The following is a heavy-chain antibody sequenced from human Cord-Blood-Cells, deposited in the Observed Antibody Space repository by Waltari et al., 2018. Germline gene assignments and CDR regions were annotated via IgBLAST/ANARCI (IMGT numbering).Heavy chain of an antibody. V-gene: IGHV4-39*01. D-gene: IGHD3-3*01. CDR2: IYYSGST. CDR1: GGSISSSIYY. Sequence: QLQLQESGPGLVKPSETLSLTCTVSGGSISSSIYYWGWLRQPPGKGLEWIGSIYYSGSTYYNPSLKSRVTISVDTSKNQFSLKLSSVTAADTAVYYCARLDFWSGYYDYWGQGTLVTVSS. CDR3: ARLDFWSGYYDY. J-gene: IGHJ4*02.